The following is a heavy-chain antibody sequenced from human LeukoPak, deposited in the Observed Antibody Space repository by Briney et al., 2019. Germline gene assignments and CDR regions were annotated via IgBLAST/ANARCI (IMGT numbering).Heavy chain of an antibody. J-gene: IGHJ6*02. CDR2: IYYSGST. CDR1: GGSISSYY. D-gene: IGHD6-13*01. CDR3: ARGIAAAGSYYCYYGMDV. Sequence: PSETLSLTCTVSGGSISSYYWSWIRQPPGKGLEWIGYIYYSGSTNYNPSLKSRVTISVDTSKNQFSLKLSSVTAADTAVYYCARGIAAAGSYYCYYGMDVWGQGTTVTVSS. V-gene: IGHV4-59*08.